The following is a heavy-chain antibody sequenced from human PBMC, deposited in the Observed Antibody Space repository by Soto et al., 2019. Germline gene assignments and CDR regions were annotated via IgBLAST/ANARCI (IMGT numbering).Heavy chain of an antibody. CDR1: GFAFTSYA. D-gene: IGHD3-22*01. V-gene: IGHV3-23*01. CDR3: VKDAPGSGWLSDY. CDR2: VSNSGGTT. J-gene: IGHJ4*02. Sequence: GRSLRLSCAASGFAFTSYAMRWVRRAPGKGLAWVSTVSNSGGTTYHADSVKGRFTISRDNSKNTLYLQMTSLRAEDAAVYYCVKDAPGSGWLSDYWGPGTLVTVSS.